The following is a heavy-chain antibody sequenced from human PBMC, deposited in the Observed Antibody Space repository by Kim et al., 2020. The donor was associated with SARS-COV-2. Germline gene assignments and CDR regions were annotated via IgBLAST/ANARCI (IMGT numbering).Heavy chain of an antibody. D-gene: IGHD6-13*01. Sequence: GGSLRLSCAASGFTFSSYSMNWVRQAPGKGLEWVSYISSSSSTIYYADSVKGRFTISRDNAKNSLYLQMNSLRAEDTAVYYCARASSRYSSSWYGYWFDPWGQGTLVTVSS. CDR3: ARASSRYSSSWYGYWFDP. J-gene: IGHJ5*02. CDR2: ISSSSSTI. V-gene: IGHV3-48*04. CDR1: GFTFSSYS.